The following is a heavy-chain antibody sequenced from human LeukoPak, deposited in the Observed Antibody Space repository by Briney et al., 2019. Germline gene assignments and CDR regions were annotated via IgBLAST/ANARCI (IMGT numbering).Heavy chain of an antibody. CDR1: GGSISSGGYS. CDR3: AREAVVTGSRAFDI. Sequence: SETLSLTCAVSGGSISSGGYSWSWIRQPPGKGLEWIGYIYHSGSTYYNPSLKSRVTISVDRSKNQFSLKLSSVAAADTAVYYCAREAVVTGSRAFDIWGQGTMVTVSS. V-gene: IGHV4-30-2*01. CDR2: IYHSGST. J-gene: IGHJ3*02. D-gene: IGHD4-23*01.